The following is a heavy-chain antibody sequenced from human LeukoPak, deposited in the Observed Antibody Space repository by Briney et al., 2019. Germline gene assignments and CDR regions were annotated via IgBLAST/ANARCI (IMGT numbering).Heavy chain of an antibody. D-gene: IGHD5-18*01. CDR2: ISSSSSTI. CDR3: ARLGYSYGLHCYYMDV. CDR1: GFTFSSYS. Sequence: PGGSLRLSCAASGFTFSSYSMNWVRQAPGKGLEWVSYISSSSSTIYYADSVKGRFTIPRDNAKNSLYLQMNNLRAEDTAVYYCARLGYSYGLHCYYMDVWGKGTTVTVSS. V-gene: IGHV3-48*01. J-gene: IGHJ6*03.